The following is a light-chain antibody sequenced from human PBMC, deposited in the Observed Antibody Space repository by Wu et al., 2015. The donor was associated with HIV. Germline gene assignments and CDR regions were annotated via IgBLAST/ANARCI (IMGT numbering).Light chain of an antibody. V-gene: IGKV1-5*03. CDR3: HHFNVHHT. Sequence: DIQMTQSPSTLSASIGDRVTITCRASRSISSYLAWYRQKPGQAPKLLIYEASSPESGVPSRFSGSGSGTEFTLTISSLHPDDFATYFCHHFNVHHTFGQGTKLEI. CDR1: RSISSY. J-gene: IGKJ2*01. CDR2: EAS.